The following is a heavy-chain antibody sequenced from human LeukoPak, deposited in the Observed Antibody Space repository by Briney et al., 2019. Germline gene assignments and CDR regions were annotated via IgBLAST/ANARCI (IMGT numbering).Heavy chain of an antibody. CDR2: INPNSGGT. CDR3: ARPHTAMVKGYYYYYMDV. J-gene: IGHJ6*03. Sequence: ASVKVSCKASGYTLTCYYMHWVRQAPGQGLEWMGWINPNSGGTNYAQKFQGRVTMTRDTSISTAYMEPSRLRSDDTAVYYCARPHTAMVKGYYYYYMDVWGKGTTVTVSS. V-gene: IGHV1-2*02. CDR1: GYTLTCYY. D-gene: IGHD5-18*01.